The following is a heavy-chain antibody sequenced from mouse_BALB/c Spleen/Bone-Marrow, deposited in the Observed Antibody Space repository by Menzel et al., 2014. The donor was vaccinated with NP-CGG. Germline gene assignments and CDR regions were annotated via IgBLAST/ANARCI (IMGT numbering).Heavy chain of an antibody. D-gene: IGHD2-1*01. V-gene: IGHV1-4*01. J-gene: IGHJ3*01. CDR2: INPSSGYT. CDR3: AAGYYGNSGWFAY. Sequence: VQLVESGAELARPGASVKMSCKASGYTSTSYTMHWVKQRPGQGLEWIGYINPSSGYTNYNQKFKDKATLTADKSSSTAYMQLSSLTSEDSAVYYCAAGYYGNSGWFAYWGQGTLVTVSA. CDR1: GYTSTSYT.